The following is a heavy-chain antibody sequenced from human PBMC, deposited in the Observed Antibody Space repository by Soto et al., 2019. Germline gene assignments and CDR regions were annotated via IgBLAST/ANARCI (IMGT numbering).Heavy chain of an antibody. CDR1: GYSFTSYW. CDR3: ARGDYDFWSGYSYNWFDP. D-gene: IGHD3-3*01. CDR2: IYPGDSDT. V-gene: IGHV5-51*01. J-gene: IGHJ5*02. Sequence: LGESLKISCKGSGYSFTSYWIGWVRQMPGKGLEWMGIIYPGDSDTRYSPSFQGQVTISADKSISTAYLQWSSLKASDTAMYYCARGDYDFWSGYSYNWFDPWGQGTLVTVSS.